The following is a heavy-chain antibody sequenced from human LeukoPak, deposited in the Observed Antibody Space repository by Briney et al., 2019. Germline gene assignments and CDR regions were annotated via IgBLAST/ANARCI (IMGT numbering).Heavy chain of an antibody. Sequence: PGGFLRLSCAASGFTVSSNYMSWVRQAPGKGLEWVSVIYSGGSTYYADSVKGRFTISRDNSKNTLYLQMNSLRAEDTAVYYCARDSSGYYLPAFDIWGQGTMVTVSS. CDR2: IYSGGST. CDR3: ARDSSGYYLPAFDI. D-gene: IGHD3-22*01. V-gene: IGHV3-53*01. J-gene: IGHJ3*02. CDR1: GFTVSSNY.